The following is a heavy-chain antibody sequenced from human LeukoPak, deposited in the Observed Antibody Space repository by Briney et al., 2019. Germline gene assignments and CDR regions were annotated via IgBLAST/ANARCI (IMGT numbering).Heavy chain of an antibody. CDR2: VSLTGGTT. J-gene: IGHJ4*02. D-gene: IGHD1-1*01. V-gene: IGHV3-23*01. CDR3: ARYDPRGVRGY. Sequence: GGSLRLSCAASGFTFNSYAIDWVRQAPGKGLEWVSTVSLTGGTTYHADSVKGRFTISRDNSKNTVYLQMNSLRAEDTAVYYCARYDPRGVRGYWGQGTLVTVSS. CDR1: GFTFNSYA.